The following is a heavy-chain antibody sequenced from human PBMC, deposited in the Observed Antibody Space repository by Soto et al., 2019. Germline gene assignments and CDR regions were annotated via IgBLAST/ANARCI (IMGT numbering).Heavy chain of an antibody. CDR3: ARDRDAYYYGSGTFHSDY. CDR1: GFTFGDYY. J-gene: IGHJ4*02. V-gene: IGHV3-11*01. Sequence: PVGSLRLSCAASGFTFGDYYMTWIRQSPGKGLECVSYISSSGGTTYHADSVKGRFTISRDNAKNSLYLQMNSLRVEDSAVYYCARDRDAYYYGSGTFHSDYWGQGTLVTVSS. CDR2: ISSSGGTT. D-gene: IGHD3-10*01.